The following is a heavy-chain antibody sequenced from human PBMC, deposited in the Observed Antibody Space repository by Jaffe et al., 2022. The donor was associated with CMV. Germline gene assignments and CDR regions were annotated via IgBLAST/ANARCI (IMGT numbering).Heavy chain of an antibody. CDR3: ARHRENDYNLPRYSDQ. V-gene: IGHV4-39*01. J-gene: IGHJ4*02. D-gene: IGHD4-4*01. Sequence: QLQLQESGPGLVRPSETLSLTCTVSGASISSSADFWGWVRQPPGKGLEWIGAMSYSGSASYNPSLRSRVTISLDLSRSQFSLKLTSVTAADTAVYYCARHRENDYNLPRYSDQWGQGTLVTVSS. CDR1: GASISSSADF. CDR2: MSYSGSA.